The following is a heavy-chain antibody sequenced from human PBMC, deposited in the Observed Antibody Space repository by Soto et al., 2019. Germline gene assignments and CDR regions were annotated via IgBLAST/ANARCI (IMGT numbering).Heavy chain of an antibody. CDR3: ARDQGRTVTRGDWFDP. CDR1: GFMFSTYA. Sequence: QVQLVESGGGVVQPGRSLRLSCAASGFMFSTYAMHWVRQAPGKGLEWVAGISYDGSDIYYGYSGKGRFTISRDNSRNTLYLEMNSLQPEDTAVFYCARDQGRTVTRGDWFDPWGQGTLVTVSS. V-gene: IGHV3-30-3*01. J-gene: IGHJ5*02. D-gene: IGHD6-19*01. CDR2: ISYDGSDI.